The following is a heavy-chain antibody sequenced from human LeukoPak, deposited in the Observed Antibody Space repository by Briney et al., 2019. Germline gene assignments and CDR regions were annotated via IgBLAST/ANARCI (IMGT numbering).Heavy chain of an antibody. D-gene: IGHD3-10*01. J-gene: IGHJ5*02. CDR2: IWYDGSRT. CDR3: AKDLSYGSLWFDP. CDR1: GFTFGSHG. V-gene: IGHV3-33*06. Sequence: GGSLRLSCAASGFTFGSHGMQWVRQAPGKGLEWVALIWYDGSRTNYADSVMGRFTISRDSSKNTLYLQMDNLRVEDTAVYFCAKDLSYGSLWFDPWGQGTLVTVSS.